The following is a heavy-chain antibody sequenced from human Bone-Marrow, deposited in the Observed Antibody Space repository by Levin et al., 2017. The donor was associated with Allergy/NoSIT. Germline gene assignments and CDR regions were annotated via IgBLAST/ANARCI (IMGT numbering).Heavy chain of an antibody. CDR2: ISSSSYYI. J-gene: IGHJ6*02. CDR1: GFTFSSDT. D-gene: IGHD6-19*01. V-gene: IGHV3-21*01. CDR3: ARDSSGWYTLSYYYGMDV. Sequence: PGGSLRLSCVASGFTFSSDTMNWVRQAPGKGLEWVSSISSSSYYIYYADSVKGRFTISRDNAKNSLYLQMNSLRAEATAVYYCARDSSGWYTLSYYYGMDVWGQGTTVTVSS.